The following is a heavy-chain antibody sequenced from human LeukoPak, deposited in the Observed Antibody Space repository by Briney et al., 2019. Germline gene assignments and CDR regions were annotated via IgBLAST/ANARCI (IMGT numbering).Heavy chain of an antibody. J-gene: IGHJ4*02. Sequence: SETLSLTCAVYGGSFSGYYWSWIRQPPGKGLEWIGEINHSGSTNYNPSLKSRVTISVDTSKNQFSLKLSSVTAADTAVYYCARAFSGTGYSSGWYRFHYFDYWGQGTLATVSS. CDR2: INHSGST. CDR1: GGSFSGYY. CDR3: ARAFSGTGYSSGWYRFHYFDY. D-gene: IGHD6-19*01. V-gene: IGHV4-34*01.